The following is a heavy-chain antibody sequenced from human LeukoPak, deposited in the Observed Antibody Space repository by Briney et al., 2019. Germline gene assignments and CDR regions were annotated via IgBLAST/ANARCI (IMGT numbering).Heavy chain of an antibody. CDR1: GFTCDDYA. D-gene: IGHD3-22*01. CDR2: ISWNSGSI. Sequence: GRSLRLSCAASGFTCDDYAMHWVRQAPGKGLEWVSGISWNSGSIGYADSVKGRFTISRDNAKNSLYLQRNSLRAEDTALYYCAKDHYYDSSGAFDYWGQGTLVTVSS. CDR3: AKDHYYDSSGAFDY. V-gene: IGHV3-9*01. J-gene: IGHJ4*02.